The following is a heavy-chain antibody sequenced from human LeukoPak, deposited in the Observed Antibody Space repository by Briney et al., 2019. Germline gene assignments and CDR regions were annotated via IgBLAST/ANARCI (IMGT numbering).Heavy chain of an antibody. D-gene: IGHD3-9*01. V-gene: IGHV3-23*01. CDR1: GFTFSSYA. CDR2: ICGSGGTP. J-gene: IGHJ4*02. Sequence: GSLRLSWAASGFTFSSYAMSWVPQAPGEGLELVFAICGSGGTPYYDDSLKGRFTISRDNSKNTLYLQMNSLRAEDTAVYFCAKDPLRYFDWENYFDYWGQGTLVTVSS. CDR3: AKDPLRYFDWENYFDY.